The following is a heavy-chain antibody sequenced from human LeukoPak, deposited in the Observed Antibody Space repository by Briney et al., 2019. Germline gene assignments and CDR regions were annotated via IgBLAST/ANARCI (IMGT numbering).Heavy chain of an antibody. CDR3: ARDNYDILTGYYVDY. D-gene: IGHD3-9*01. V-gene: IGHV4-34*01. CDR1: GGSFSGYY. Sequence: PSETLSLTCAVYGGSFSGYYWSWIRQPPGKGLEWIGEINHSGSTNYNPSLKSRVTMSVDTSKNQFSLKLSSVTAADTAVYYCARDNYDILTGYYVDYWGQGTLVTVSS. J-gene: IGHJ4*02. CDR2: INHSGST.